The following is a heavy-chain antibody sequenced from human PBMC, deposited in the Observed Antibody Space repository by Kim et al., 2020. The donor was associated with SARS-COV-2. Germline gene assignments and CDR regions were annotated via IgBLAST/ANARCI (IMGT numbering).Heavy chain of an antibody. CDR1: GYSFSSYW. Sequence: GESLKISCRSSGYSFSSYWIGWVRQMPGKGLEWMGIIYPGYSDTRYSPSFQGQVTISADKSISTAYLQWSSLKASDTAMYYCARRTGWNTGSSFDYWGQGTLVTVSS. CDR3: ARRTGWNTGSSFDY. J-gene: IGHJ4*02. CDR2: IYPGYSDT. D-gene: IGHD1-1*01. V-gene: IGHV5-51*01.